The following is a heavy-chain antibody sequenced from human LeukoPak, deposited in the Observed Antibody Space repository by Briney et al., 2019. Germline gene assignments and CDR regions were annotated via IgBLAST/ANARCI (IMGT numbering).Heavy chain of an antibody. V-gene: IGHV3-30*03. CDR1: GFTFSSYG. D-gene: IGHD5-12*01. J-gene: IGHJ4*02. CDR3: ARDQLAYSGYDTLFDY. CDR2: ISYDGSNK. Sequence: PGGSLKLSCAASGFTFSSYGMHWVRQAPGKGLEWAAVISYDGSNKYYADSVKGRFTISRDNSKNTLYLQLNSLRPEDTAVYYCARDQLAYSGYDTLFDYWGQRTLVTVSS.